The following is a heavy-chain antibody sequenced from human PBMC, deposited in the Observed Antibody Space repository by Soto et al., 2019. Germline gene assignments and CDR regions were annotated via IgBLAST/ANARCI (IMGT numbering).Heavy chain of an antibody. Sequence: QVQLQESGPGLVKPSQTLSLTCTVSGGSISSAAYYWSWIRQHPGKGLVWIGYISHSGSTYYTPSLKSRVISSADTSKNQFAPNLTSVTAADTAGYYCAREYTYGSNFFDCWGQGAMVTVSS. CDR2: ISHSGST. J-gene: IGHJ4*02. D-gene: IGHD5-18*01. CDR3: AREYTYGSNFFDC. V-gene: IGHV4-31*03. CDR1: GGSISSAAYY.